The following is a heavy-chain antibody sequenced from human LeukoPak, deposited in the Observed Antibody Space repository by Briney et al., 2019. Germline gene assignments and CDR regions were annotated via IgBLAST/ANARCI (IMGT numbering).Heavy chain of an antibody. J-gene: IGHJ4*02. V-gene: IGHV1-18*01. CDR3: ARLGSSGCLHY. Sequence: ASVKVSCKASGYGFTVFYMQCVRQAPGQGLEWMGWISAYNGNTNYAQKLQGRVTMTTDTSTSTAYMELRRKRTDDTAVYYCARLGSSGCLHYWGQGTLVTVSS. CDR2: ISAYNGNT. CDR1: GYGFTVFY. D-gene: IGHD6-19*01.